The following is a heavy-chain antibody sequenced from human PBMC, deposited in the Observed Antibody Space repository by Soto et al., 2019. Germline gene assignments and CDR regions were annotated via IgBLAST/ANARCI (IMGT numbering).Heavy chain of an antibody. V-gene: IGHV4-4*02. CDR3: ARALVRRLIITPYYFDY. Sequence: SETLSLTCAVSGGSISSSNWWSWVRQPPGKGLEWIGEIYHSGSTNYNPSLKSRVTISVDTSKNQFSLKLSSVTAADTAVYYCARALVRRLIITPYYFDYWGQGTLVTVSS. J-gene: IGHJ4*02. CDR2: IYHSGST. CDR1: GGSISSSNW. D-gene: IGHD3-10*01.